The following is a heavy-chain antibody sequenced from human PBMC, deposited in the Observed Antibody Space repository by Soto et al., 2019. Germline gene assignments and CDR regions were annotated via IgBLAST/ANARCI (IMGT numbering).Heavy chain of an antibody. CDR3: ARGRFLDF. CDR1: GASISDGNYY. CDR2: VYYSGNT. D-gene: IGHD3-3*01. J-gene: IGHJ4*02. Sequence: QVQLQESGPGLVKPSQTLSLTCSVSGASISDGNYYWTWIRQFPARGLEWIGYVYYSGNTYYNPSHQSRVTISADTSNNYYSLKLNSVTVADTDAYFCARGRFLDFWGQGILVTVSS. V-gene: IGHV4-30-4*01.